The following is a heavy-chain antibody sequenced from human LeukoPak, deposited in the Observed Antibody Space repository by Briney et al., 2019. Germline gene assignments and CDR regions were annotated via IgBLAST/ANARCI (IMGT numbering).Heavy chain of an antibody. J-gene: IGHJ4*02. D-gene: IGHD3-10*01. V-gene: IGHV3-64D*06. Sequence: GGSLRLSCSASGFTLSRYAMHWVRQAPGKGLEYVSAISSNGGSTYYADSVKGRFTISRDNSRNTLHLQMSSLRVEDTAVYYCVKDSSSGSYFDYWGQGTLVTVSS. CDR2: ISSNGGST. CDR1: GFTLSRYA. CDR3: VKDSSSGSYFDY.